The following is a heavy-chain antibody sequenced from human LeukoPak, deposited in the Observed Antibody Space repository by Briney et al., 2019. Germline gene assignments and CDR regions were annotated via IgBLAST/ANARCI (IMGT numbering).Heavy chain of an antibody. D-gene: IGHD1-26*01. V-gene: IGHV1-18*01. Sequence: ASVKVSCKTSGYTFTSYGIGWVRQAPGQGLEWMGWISTDNGNTNYAQKVQGRVTMTTDTSTSTAYMELRSLRSDDTAVYYCARDPSGSYDFDYWGQGTLVIVSS. CDR3: ARDPSGSYDFDY. CDR1: GYTFTSYG. CDR2: ISTDNGNT. J-gene: IGHJ4*02.